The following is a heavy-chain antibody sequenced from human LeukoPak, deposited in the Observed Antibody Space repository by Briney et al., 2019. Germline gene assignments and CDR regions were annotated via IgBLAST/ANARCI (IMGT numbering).Heavy chain of an antibody. CDR1: GDSISGYY. CDR3: ARLRGNYFPDY. CDR2: IYYSGST. V-gene: IGHV4-59*13. Sequence: PSETLSLTCTVPGDSISGYYWTWIRQPPGKGLEWIGYIYYSGSTNYNPSLKSRLTTSVDTSKNQFSLKLSSVTAADTAVYYCARLRGNYFPDYWGQGFLVTVSS. D-gene: IGHD4-11*01. J-gene: IGHJ4*02.